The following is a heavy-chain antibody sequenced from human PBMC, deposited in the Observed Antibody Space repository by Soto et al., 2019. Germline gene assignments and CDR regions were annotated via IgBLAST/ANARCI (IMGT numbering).Heavy chain of an antibody. CDR1: GFSFVNYA. J-gene: IGHJ4*02. V-gene: IGHV3-23*01. D-gene: IGHD6-19*01. Sequence: GGSLRLSCAASGFSFVNYAMNWVRQAPGKGLEWVSGLSGSGTSTYYADSVKGRFTISRDNSRDSLFLQMNSLTADDTAVYYCAKATTNGGWFNPFDSWGQGALVTVSS. CDR3: AKATTNGGWFNPFDS. CDR2: LSGSGTST.